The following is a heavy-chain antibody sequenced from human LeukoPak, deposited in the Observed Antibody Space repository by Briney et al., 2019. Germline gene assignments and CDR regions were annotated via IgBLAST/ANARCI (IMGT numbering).Heavy chain of an antibody. CDR2: IGIDSGNT. V-gene: IGHV3-48*01. D-gene: IGHD1-1*01. CDR3: ARDHNYAFDN. CDR1: GFPFIKYS. Sequence: GGSLRLSCTASGFPFIKYSMNWVRQPQGKGLEWISYIGIDSGNTKYADSVRGRFTISADKAKNSLYLQMNSLRVEDTAVYYCARDHNYAFDNWGQGTLVSVAS. J-gene: IGHJ4*02.